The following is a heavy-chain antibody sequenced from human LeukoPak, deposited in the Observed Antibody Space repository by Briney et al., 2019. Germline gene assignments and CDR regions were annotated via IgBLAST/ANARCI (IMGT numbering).Heavy chain of an antibody. CDR3: ARGQLVRAGWFDP. CDR2: IHYSGTT. Sequence: SETLSLTCTVSGGSISSYYWSWIRQPPGKGLEWIGYIHYSGTTNYNPSLKSRVTISIDTSKNQFSLKLSSVTTTDSALYYCARGQLVRAGWFDPWGQGTLVTVSS. CDR1: GGSISSYY. J-gene: IGHJ5*02. D-gene: IGHD6-6*01. V-gene: IGHV4-59*01.